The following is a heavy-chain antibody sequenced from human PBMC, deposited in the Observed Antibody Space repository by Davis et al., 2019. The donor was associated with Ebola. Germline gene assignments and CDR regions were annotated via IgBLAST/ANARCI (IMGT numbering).Heavy chain of an antibody. CDR2: IYYSGST. V-gene: IGHV4-59*12. CDR3: ARGTDFWSGYYTGNWFDP. J-gene: IGHJ5*02. D-gene: IGHD3-3*01. CDR1: GGSISSYY. Sequence: PSETLSLTCTVSGGSISSYYWSWIRQPPGKGLEWIGYIYYSGSTNYNPSLKSRVTISVDTSKNQFSLKLSSVTAADTAVYYCARGTDFWSGYYTGNWFDPWGQGTLVTVSS.